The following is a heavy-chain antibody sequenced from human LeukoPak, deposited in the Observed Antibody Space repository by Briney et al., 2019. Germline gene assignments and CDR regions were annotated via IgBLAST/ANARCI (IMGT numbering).Heavy chain of an antibody. Sequence: PGGSLRLSCAASGFTFSDYWMTWVRQAPGKGLEWVANIKRDGSEKYYVDSVKGRFTISRDNAKNSLYLQMNSLRAEDTAVYYCARDDFWSGMDVWGKGTTVTVSS. J-gene: IGHJ6*04. CDR1: GFTFSDYW. CDR3: ARDDFWSGMDV. V-gene: IGHV3-7*01. D-gene: IGHD3-3*01. CDR2: IKRDGSEK.